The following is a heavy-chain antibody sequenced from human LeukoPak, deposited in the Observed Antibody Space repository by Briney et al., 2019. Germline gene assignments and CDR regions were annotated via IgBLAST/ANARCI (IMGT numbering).Heavy chain of an antibody. CDR1: GFTFSSYT. CDR3: ARRGVGATVAFDY. J-gene: IGHJ4*02. CDR2: ITSSSSYI. Sequence: GGSLRLSCAASGFTFSSYTMNWVRQAPGKGLEWVSSITSSSSYIYYADSVKGRFTISRDNAKNSLCLQMNSLRAEDTALYYCARRGVGATVAFDYWGQGTLVTVSS. D-gene: IGHD1-26*01. V-gene: IGHV3-21*04.